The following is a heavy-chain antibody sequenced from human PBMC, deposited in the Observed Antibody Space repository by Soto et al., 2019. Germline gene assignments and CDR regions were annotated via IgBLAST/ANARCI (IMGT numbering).Heavy chain of an antibody. CDR1: GYTHTDLS. D-gene: IGHD3-16*02. Sequence: ASVKPSCKDCGYTHTDLSMHWVRQAPGKGLEWMGGFDPEDGETIYAQKFQGRVTMTEDTSTDTAYMELSSLRSEDTAVYYCATGGSYHFFDYWGQGTLVTVSS. V-gene: IGHV1-24*01. CDR3: ATGGSYHFFDY. J-gene: IGHJ4*02. CDR2: FDPEDGET.